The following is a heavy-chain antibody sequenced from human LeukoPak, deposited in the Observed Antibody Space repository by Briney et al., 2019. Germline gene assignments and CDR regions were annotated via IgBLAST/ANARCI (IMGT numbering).Heavy chain of an antibody. J-gene: IGHJ4*02. D-gene: IGHD3-22*01. CDR1: GFTFSSYS. CDR3: ARDSYYDSSGYPDY. Sequence: GGSLRLSFAASGFTFSSYSMNWVRQAPGKGLEWVSYISSSSSTIYYADSVKGRFTISRDNAKNSLYLQMNSLRAEDTAVYYCARDSYYDSSGYPDYWGQGTLVTVSS. V-gene: IGHV3-48*01. CDR2: ISSSSSTI.